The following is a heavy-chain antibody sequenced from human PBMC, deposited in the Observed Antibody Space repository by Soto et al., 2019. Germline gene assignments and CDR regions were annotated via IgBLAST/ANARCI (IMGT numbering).Heavy chain of an antibody. Sequence: QVQLVQSGAAVKRPGASVKVSCTASVYTFTKHGITWLRQAPGPGLEWVGWISGNNGDTNYAQKFQGRVTITADTATRTAYMELRSLRSDDAAVYDGARDPIRMSNSFSAWVYSWGQGTLVTVSS. CDR2: ISGNNGDT. CDR1: VYTFTKHG. D-gene: IGHD4-4*01. V-gene: IGHV1-18*01. J-gene: IGHJ5*01. CDR3: ARDPIRMSNSFSAWVYS.